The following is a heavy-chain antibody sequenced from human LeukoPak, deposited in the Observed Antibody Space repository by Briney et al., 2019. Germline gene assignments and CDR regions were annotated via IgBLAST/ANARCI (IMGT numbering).Heavy chain of an antibody. CDR3: ARDIAGLSDY. CDR2: ISSDSIYI. V-gene: IGHV3-21*01. CDR1: GFTSSSYS. D-gene: IGHD2-15*01. Sequence: PGGSLRLSCAASGFTSSSYSMNWVRQAPGKGLEWVSSISSDSIYIYYADSVKGRFTISRDNAKNSLYLQMNSLRAEDTAVYYCARDIAGLSDYWGQGTLVTVSS. J-gene: IGHJ4*02.